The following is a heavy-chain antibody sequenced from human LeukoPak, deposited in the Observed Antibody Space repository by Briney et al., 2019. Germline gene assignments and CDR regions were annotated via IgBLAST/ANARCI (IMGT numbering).Heavy chain of an antibody. D-gene: IGHD2-21*01. J-gene: IGHJ5*02. CDR1: GFTFSNAW. CDR3: TTLKILWPRDHLNENWFDP. CDR2: IKSKTDGGTT. V-gene: IGHV3-15*01. Sequence: PGGSLRLSCAASGFTFSNAWMSWVRQAPGKGLEWVGRIKSKTDGGTTDYAAPVKGRFTISRDDSKNTLYLQMNSLKTEDTAVYYCTTLKILWPRDHLNENWFDPWGQGTLVTVSS.